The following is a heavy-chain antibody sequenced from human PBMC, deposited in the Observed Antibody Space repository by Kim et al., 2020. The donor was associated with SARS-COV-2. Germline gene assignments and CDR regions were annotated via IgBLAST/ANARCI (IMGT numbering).Heavy chain of an antibody. CDR3: ARVGGGDFKYYYYGMDV. V-gene: IGHV1-69*02. D-gene: IGHD2-21*02. CDR1: GGTFSSYT. J-gene: IGHJ6*02. CDR2: IIPILGIA. Sequence: SVKVSCKASGGTFSSYTISWVRQAPGQGLEWMGRIIPILGIANYAQKFQGRVTITADKSTSTAYMELSSLRSEDTAVYYCARVGGGDFKYYYYGMDVWGQGTTVTVSS.